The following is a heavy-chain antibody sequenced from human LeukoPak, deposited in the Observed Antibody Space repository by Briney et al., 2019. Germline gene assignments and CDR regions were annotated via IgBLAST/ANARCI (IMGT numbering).Heavy chain of an antibody. V-gene: IGHV3-53*01. CDR3: AGSLVKRFVGNGMDA. CDR2: IYSGGST. Sequence: GSLRLSCAASGFTVSSNYMSWVRQAPGKGLEWVSVIYSGGSTYYADSVKGRFTISRDNSKNTLYLQMNSLRAEDTAVYYCAGSLVKRFVGNGMDAWGQGTTVTVSS. CDR1: GFTVSSNY. D-gene: IGHD6-13*01. J-gene: IGHJ6*02.